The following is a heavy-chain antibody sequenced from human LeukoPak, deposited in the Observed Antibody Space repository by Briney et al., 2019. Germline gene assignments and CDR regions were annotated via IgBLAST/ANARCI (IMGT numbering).Heavy chain of an antibody. CDR3: ARSKGRLHD. V-gene: IGHV7-4-1*02. Sequence: WMGWINTNTGNPTYAQGFTGRFVFSLDTSVSTTYLQISSLKAEDTAVYHCARSKGRLHDWGQGTLVTVSS. J-gene: IGHJ4*02. D-gene: IGHD5-18*01. CDR2: INTNTGNP.